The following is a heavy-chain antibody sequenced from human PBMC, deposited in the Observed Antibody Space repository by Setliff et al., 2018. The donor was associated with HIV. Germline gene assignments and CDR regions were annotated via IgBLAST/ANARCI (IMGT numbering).Heavy chain of an antibody. J-gene: IGHJ3*02. CDR3: TRKKTGQFGAFNM. CDR2: VNHNGGT. V-gene: IGHV4-34*01. D-gene: IGHD7-27*01. CDR1: GDSFSGSY. Sequence: SQTLSLTCAVYGDSFSGSYWSWIRQSPGTGLEWIGEVNHNGGTYYNPSLKSRVVVSVDRSKNQFSLKLISVTAADTAVYYCTRKKTGQFGAFNMWGRGTLVTVSS.